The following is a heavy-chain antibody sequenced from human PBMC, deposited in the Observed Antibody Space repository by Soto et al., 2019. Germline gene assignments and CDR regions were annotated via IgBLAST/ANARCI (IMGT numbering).Heavy chain of an antibody. V-gene: IGHV4-59*01. CDR2: IYYSGST. J-gene: IGHJ6*03. CDR3: ARGRWFGDLRPHPRCDYMDF. D-gene: IGHD3-10*01. Sequence: SETLSLTCTGSGGSISSYYWSWIRQPPGKGLEWIGYIYYSGSTNYNPSLKSRVTISVDTSKNQFSLKLSSVTAADTAVYYCARGRWFGDLRPHPRCDYMDFWSKGTTVTVSS. CDR1: GGSISSYY.